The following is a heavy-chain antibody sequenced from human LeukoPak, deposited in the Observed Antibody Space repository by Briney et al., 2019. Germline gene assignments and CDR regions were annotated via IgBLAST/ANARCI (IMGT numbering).Heavy chain of an antibody. J-gene: IGHJ5*02. D-gene: IGHD1-26*01. V-gene: IGHV4-59*02. CDR1: GGSVSSYY. CDR3: AGSYYSGSYYWFDP. Sequence: SETLSLTCTVSGGSVSSYYWNWIRQSPGQGLEWIGYIYYSGTSNYNPSLKSRVTISVDTSKNQFSLKLNSVTAADTAVYYCAGSYYSGSYYWFDPWGQGTLVTVSS. CDR2: IYYSGTS.